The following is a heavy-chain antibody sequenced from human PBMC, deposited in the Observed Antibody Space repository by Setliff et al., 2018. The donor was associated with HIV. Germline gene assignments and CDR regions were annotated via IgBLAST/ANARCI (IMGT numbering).Heavy chain of an antibody. D-gene: IGHD3-16*01. Sequence: PGESLKISCKASGYTFTDYGIAWVRQMPGKGLEWIGVFFPGDSNVIYSPPFQGQVTISVDKSTATAYLQWSSLKTSDTAMYFCARHNCYDLWGQGTPGTVS. V-gene: IGHV5-51*01. CDR1: GYTFTDYG. J-gene: IGHJ4*02. CDR3: ARHNCYDL. CDR2: FFPGDSNV.